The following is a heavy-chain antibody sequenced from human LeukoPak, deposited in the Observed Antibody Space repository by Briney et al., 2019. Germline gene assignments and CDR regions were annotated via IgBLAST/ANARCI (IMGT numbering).Heavy chain of an antibody. V-gene: IGHV1-2*02. CDR3: ARGGEVGFYYGMDV. J-gene: IGHJ6*02. CDR1: GYTFTGYY. CDR2: INPNSGDT. D-gene: IGHD3-16*01. Sequence: ASVKVSCKASGYTFTGYYMHWVRPAPGQGLAWMGWINPNSGDTNYAQKFPGRVTMTRDTSISTAYMELSRLRSDDTAVYYCARGGEVGFYYGMDVWGRGTTVTVSS.